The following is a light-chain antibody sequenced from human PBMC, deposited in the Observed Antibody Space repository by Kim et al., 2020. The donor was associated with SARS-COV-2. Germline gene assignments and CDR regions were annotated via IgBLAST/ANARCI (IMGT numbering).Light chain of an antibody. Sequence: RVTSACPGRSANIGAGYHVHWYQQLPGTAPKLLLYGNSNRPSGVPDRFSGSKSGTSASLAITGLQAEDEADYYCQSYDSSLSGWVFGGGTQLTVL. J-gene: IGLJ3*02. CDR3: QSYDSSLSGWV. CDR2: GNS. V-gene: IGLV1-40*01. CDR1: SANIGAGYH.